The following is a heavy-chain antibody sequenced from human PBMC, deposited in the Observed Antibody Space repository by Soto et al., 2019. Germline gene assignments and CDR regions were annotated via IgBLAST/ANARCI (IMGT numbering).Heavy chain of an antibody. J-gene: IGHJ6*02. V-gene: IGHV3-23*01. CDR1: GFTFSSYA. CDR3: XXDLWGXVVAAISYYYYYGMDV. Sequence: GGSLRLSCAASGFTFSSYAMSWVRQAPGKGLEWVSAISGSGGSTYYADSVKGRFTISRDXPXXXXXXXXXXXXAEDXAXXXXXXDLWGXVVAAISYYYYYGMDVWGQGTTVTVSS. CDR2: ISGSGGST. D-gene: IGHD2-15*01.